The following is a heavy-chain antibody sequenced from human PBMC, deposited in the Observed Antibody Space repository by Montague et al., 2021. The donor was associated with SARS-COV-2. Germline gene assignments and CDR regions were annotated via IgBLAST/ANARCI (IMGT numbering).Heavy chain of an antibody. CDR1: GGSISSYY. D-gene: IGHD3-9*01. CDR2: IYYSGST. Sequence: SETLSLTCTVSGGSISSYYWSWIRQPPGKRLEWIGYIYYSGSTNYNPSLKSRVTISVDTSKNQFSLKLSPVTAADTAVYYCARVGVPYYDILTGYYIEGSDAFDIWGQGTMVTVSS. V-gene: IGHV4-59*13. J-gene: IGHJ3*02. CDR3: ARVGVPYYDILTGYYIEGSDAFDI.